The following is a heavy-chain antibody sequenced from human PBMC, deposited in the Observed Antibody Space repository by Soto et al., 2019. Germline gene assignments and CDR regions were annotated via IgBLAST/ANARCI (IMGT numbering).Heavy chain of an antibody. V-gene: IGHV5-51*01. CDR3: ARRYCSGGSCYHFDY. D-gene: IGHD2-15*01. J-gene: IGHJ4*02. CDR1: GFSFTSYW. Sequence: PGESLKISCKGSGFSFTSYWISWVRQTPGKGLEWMGIIYPGDSDTRYSPSFQGQVTISADKSISTAYLQWSSLTASDTAMYYCARRYCSGGSCYHFDYWGQGTLVTVSS. CDR2: IYPGDSDT.